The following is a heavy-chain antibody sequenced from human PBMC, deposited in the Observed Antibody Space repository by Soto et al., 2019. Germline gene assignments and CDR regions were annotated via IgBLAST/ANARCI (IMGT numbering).Heavy chain of an antibody. CDR3: AKVGGAVGPLIKYVYYYGMGV. CDR1: GFTFSSYA. D-gene: IGHD6-19*01. CDR2: ISGSGGRT. J-gene: IGHJ6*02. V-gene: IGHV3-23*01. Sequence: GGSLRLSCAASGFTFSSYAMSWVRQARGKGLEWGSAISGSGGRTYYADSVKGRFIISRDNFKHALDLQMNSLGAEDTAVYYCAKVGGAVGPLIKYVYYYGMGVSSQGTTVTVSS.